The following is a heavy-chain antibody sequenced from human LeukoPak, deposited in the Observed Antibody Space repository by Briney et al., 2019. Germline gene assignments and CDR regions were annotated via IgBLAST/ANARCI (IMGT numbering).Heavy chain of an antibody. CDR1: GGSISSYY. CDR3: ARIGHYYDSPVRH. J-gene: IGHJ1*01. Sequence: SETLSLTCTVSGGSISSYYWSWIRQPPGKGLEWVGYIYYSGSTNYNPSLKSRVTISVDTSKNQFSLKLSSVTAADTAVYYCARIGHYYDSPVRHWGQGTLVTVSS. CDR2: IYYSGST. D-gene: IGHD3-22*01. V-gene: IGHV4-59*01.